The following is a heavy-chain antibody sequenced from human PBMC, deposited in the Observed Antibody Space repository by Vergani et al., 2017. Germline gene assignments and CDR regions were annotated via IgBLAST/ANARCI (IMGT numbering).Heavy chain of an antibody. CDR3: ARGLVVVDTANWFDP. J-gene: IGHJ5*02. D-gene: IGHD5-18*01. V-gene: IGHV4-59*12. Sequence: QVQLQESGPGLVKPSETLSLTCTVSGGSISSYYWSWIRQPPGKGLEWIGEINHSGSTNYNPSLKSRVTISVDTSKNQFSLKLSSVTAADTAVYYCARGLVVVDTANWFDPWGQGTLVTVSS. CDR1: GGSISSYY. CDR2: INHSGST.